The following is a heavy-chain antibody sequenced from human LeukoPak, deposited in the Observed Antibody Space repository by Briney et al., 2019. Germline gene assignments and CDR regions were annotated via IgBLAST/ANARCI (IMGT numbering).Heavy chain of an antibody. V-gene: IGHV3-48*01. CDR3: ARRDYDSSGYYSDHFDS. J-gene: IGHJ4*02. Sequence: GGSLRLSCAASGFTFSSYSMNWVRQAPGRGLEWVSYISSSSSTIYYADSVKGRFTISRDNAKNSLYLQMNSLRAEDTAVYYCARRDYDSSGYYSDHFDSWGRGTLATVSS. CDR2: ISSSSSTI. CDR1: GFTFSSYS. D-gene: IGHD3-22*01.